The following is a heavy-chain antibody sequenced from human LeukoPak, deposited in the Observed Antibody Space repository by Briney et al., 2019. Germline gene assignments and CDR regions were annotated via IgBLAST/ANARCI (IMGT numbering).Heavy chain of an antibody. J-gene: IGHJ4*02. D-gene: IGHD3-16*01. CDR1: GASISSHS. V-gene: IGHV4-59*11. Sequence: TSETLSLTCTVSGASISSHSWSWLRQPPGKGLERIGYVIDSVRTKDNPSLQSRLTLSADTSKNEFSLRLSSVTAADTALYYCATIKHGQIFGYFDFWGQGIKVTVSS. CDR2: VIDSVRT. CDR3: ATIKHGQIFGYFDF.